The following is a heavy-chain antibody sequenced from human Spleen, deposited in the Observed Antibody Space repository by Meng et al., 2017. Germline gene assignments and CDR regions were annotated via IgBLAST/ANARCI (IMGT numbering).Heavy chain of an antibody. V-gene: IGHV4-39*02. CDR3: SRGPADMGGADY. D-gene: IGHD2-2*01. CDR2: VYYNGST. CDR1: GGSISSGNYY. Sequence: QVQLQESGPGLVKPSQTLSLSCTVSGGSISSGNYYWSWIRQPPGKGLEWIGSVYYNGSTYYNPSLRSRVIISIDTSKNHFSLKMTSVTAADTAVYYCSRGPADMGGADYWGQGTLVTVSS. J-gene: IGHJ4*02.